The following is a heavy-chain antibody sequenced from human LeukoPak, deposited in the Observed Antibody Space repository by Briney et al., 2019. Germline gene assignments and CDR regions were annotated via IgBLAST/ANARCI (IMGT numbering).Heavy chain of an antibody. Sequence: SETLSLTCAVYGGSFSGYYWTWIRQPPGKGLEWIGEINHSGSTNYNPSLKSRVTISVETSKNQFSLKVSSVTAADTAVYYCARAGERLQQLSPFDYWGQGTLVTVSS. D-gene: IGHD6-13*01. CDR2: INHSGST. CDR3: ARAGERLQQLSPFDY. CDR1: GGSFSGYY. J-gene: IGHJ4*02. V-gene: IGHV4-34*01.